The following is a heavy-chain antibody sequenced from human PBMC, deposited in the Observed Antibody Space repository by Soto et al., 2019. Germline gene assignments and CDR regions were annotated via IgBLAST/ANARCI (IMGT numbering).Heavy chain of an antibody. CDR3: ARESHDILTGPPWVWYFDL. D-gene: IGHD3-9*01. J-gene: IGHJ2*01. Sequence: QVQLQQWGAGPLRPLETLSLTCGVSGGSFSGYYWAWIRQSPGKGLEWLGEINDRGSINYNPSRKSRVSISVDTSKNHYSLNLRSVTAADTAVYYCARESHDILTGPPWVWYFDLWGRGTLVTVSS. CDR2: INDRGSI. V-gene: IGHV4-34*01. CDR1: GGSFSGYY.